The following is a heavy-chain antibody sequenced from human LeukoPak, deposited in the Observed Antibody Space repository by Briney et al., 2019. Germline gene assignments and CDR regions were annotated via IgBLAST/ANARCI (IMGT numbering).Heavy chain of an antibody. V-gene: IGHV1-69*05. CDR2: IIPIFGTA. D-gene: IGHD2-8*01. CDR3: ARVLAEMVAGRLYYYYYMDV. CDR1: GGTFSSYA. Sequence: SVKVSCKASGGTFSSYAISWVRQAPGQGLEWMGGIIPIFGTANYAQKLQGRVTMTTDTSTSTAYMELRSLRSDDTAVYYCARVLAEMVAGRLYYYYYMDVWGKGTTVTISS. J-gene: IGHJ6*03.